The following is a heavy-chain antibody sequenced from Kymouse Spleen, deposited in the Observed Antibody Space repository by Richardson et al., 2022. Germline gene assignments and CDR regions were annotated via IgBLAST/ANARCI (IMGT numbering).Heavy chain of an antibody. D-gene: IGHD3-10*01. CDR2: INHSGST. CDR3: ARGGTMVRGVPPYYYYYGMDV. V-gene: IGHV4-34*01. J-gene: IGHJ6*02. CDR1: GGSFSGYY. Sequence: QVQLQQWGAGLLKPSETLSLTCAVYGGSFSGYYWSWIRQPPGKGLEWIGEINHSGSTNYNPSLKSRVTISVDTSKNQFSLKLSSVTAADTAVYYCARGGTMVRGVPPYYYYYGMDVWGQGTTVTVSS.